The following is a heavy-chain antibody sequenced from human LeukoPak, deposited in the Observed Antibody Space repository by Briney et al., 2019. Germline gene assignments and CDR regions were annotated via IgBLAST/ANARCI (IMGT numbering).Heavy chain of an antibody. CDR3: AKGRGYCGGDCYPSHAFDI. CDR2: ISGSGGST. CDR1: GFTFSSYA. Sequence: GGSLRLSCAASGFTFSSYAMSWVRQAPGKGLEWVSAISGSGGSTYYADFVKGRFTISRDNSKNTLYLQMNSLRAEDTAVYYCAKGRGYCGGDCYPSHAFDIWGQGTMVTVSS. D-gene: IGHD2-21*01. V-gene: IGHV3-23*01. J-gene: IGHJ3*02.